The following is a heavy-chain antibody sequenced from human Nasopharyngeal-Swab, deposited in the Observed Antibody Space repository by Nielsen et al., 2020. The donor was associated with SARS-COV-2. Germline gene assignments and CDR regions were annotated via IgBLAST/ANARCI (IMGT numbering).Heavy chain of an antibody. V-gene: IGHV4-30-4*01. CDR2: IYYSGST. J-gene: IGHJ5*02. CDR1: GGSISSGDYY. D-gene: IGHD2-2*01. CDR3: ARDSRGWFDP. Sequence: SYTVSGGSISSGDYYWSWIRQPPGKGLEWIGYIYYSGSTYYNPSLKSRVTISVDTSKNQFSLKLSSVTAADTAVYYCARDSRGWFDPWGQGTLVTVSS.